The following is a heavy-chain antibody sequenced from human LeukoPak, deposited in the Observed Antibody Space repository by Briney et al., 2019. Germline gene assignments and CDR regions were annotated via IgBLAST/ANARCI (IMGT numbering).Heavy chain of an antibody. D-gene: IGHD3-3*01. J-gene: IGHJ5*02. CDR2: TDYRSKWYN. V-gene: IGHV6-1*01. Sequence: SQTLSLTCAISGDSVSSNSAAWNWIRQSPSRGLEWLGRTDYRSKWYNDYAVSVKSRITINPDTSKNQFSLQLNSVTPEDTAVYYCAREKKITIFGVVIHRSNWFDPWGQGTLVTVSS. CDR1: GDSVSSNSAA. CDR3: AREKKITIFGVVIHRSNWFDP.